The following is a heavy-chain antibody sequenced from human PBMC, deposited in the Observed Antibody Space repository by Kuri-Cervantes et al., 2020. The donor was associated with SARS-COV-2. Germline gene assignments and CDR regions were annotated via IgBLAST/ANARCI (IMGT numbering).Heavy chain of an antibody. Sequence: GGSLRLSCAASGFTFSNAWMSWVRQAPGKGLEWVSNIGPSGTTKYYADSVKGRFTISRDNAKNSLYLQMNSLRAEDTAVYYCARDGGEQWLVHWEFDYWGQGTLVTVSS. CDR2: IGPSGTTK. CDR1: GFTFSNAW. V-gene: IGHV3-11*04. D-gene: IGHD6-19*01. CDR3: ARDGGEQWLVHWEFDY. J-gene: IGHJ4*02.